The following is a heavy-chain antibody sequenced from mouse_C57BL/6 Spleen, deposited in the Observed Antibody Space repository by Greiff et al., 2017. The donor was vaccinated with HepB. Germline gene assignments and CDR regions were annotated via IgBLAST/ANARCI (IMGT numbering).Heavy chain of an antibody. D-gene: IGHD1-1*01. CDR1: GFSLTSYG. V-gene: IGHV2-6*03. J-gene: IGHJ4*01. CDR3: ARATGGAMDY. CDR2: ICSDGST. Sequence: VQLKQSGPGLVAPSPSLSITCTVSGFSLTSYGVHWVRQPPGQGLEWLVVICSDGSTTNNSALKTRLSISKDNSKSHVFLKMNSLQTDDTALYYCARATGGAMDYWGQGTSVTVSS.